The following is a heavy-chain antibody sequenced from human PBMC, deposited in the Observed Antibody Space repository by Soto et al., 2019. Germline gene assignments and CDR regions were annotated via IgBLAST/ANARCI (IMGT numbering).Heavy chain of an antibody. J-gene: IGHJ4*02. Sequence: QVQLVQSGAEVKKPGASVKVSCKASGYTFTSYAMHWVRQAPGQRLEWMGWINAGNGNTKYSQKFQGRVTITRDTSASTAYMELSSLRSEDTAVYYCVRGLKHLWFGELSPRGYFDYWGQGTLVTVSS. CDR2: INAGNGNT. CDR1: GYTFTSYA. V-gene: IGHV1-3*01. CDR3: VRGLKHLWFGELSPRGYFDY. D-gene: IGHD3-10*01.